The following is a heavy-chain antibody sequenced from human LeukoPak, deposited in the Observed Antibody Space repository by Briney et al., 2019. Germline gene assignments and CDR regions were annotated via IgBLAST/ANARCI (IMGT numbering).Heavy chain of an antibody. CDR1: EYSFATYW. CDR2: IYPSDSDT. Sequence: GESLKISCQGSEYSFATYWVAWLRQMPGKGLEWMGIIYPSDSDTRYSPSFQGQVTISADKSIKTAYLQWSSLKASDTAMYYCARPLQGIVGAAGFDYWGQGTLVTVSS. D-gene: IGHD1-26*01. V-gene: IGHV5-51*01. CDR3: ARPLQGIVGAAGFDY. J-gene: IGHJ4*02.